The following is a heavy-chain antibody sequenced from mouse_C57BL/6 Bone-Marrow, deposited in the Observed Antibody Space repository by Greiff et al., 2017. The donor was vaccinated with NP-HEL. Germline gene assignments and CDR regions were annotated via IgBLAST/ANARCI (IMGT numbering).Heavy chain of an antibody. CDR1: GFTFSSYA. Sequence: EVQVVESGGGLVKPGGSLKLSCAASGFTFSSYAMSWVRQTPEKRLEWVATISDGGSYTYYPDNVKGRFTISRDNAKNNLYLQMSHLKSEDTAMYYCATAQASFAYWGQGTLVTVSA. CDR2: ISDGGSYT. D-gene: IGHD3-2*02. J-gene: IGHJ3*01. CDR3: ATAQASFAY. V-gene: IGHV5-4*01.